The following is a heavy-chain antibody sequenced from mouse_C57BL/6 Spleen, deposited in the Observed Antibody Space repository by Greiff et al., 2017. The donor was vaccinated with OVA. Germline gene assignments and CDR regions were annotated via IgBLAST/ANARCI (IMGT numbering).Heavy chain of an antibody. CDR3: ARDYDYDGGWFAY. D-gene: IGHD2-4*01. Sequence: VQLQQSGPGLVKPSQSLSLTCSVTGYSITSGYYWNWIRQFPGNKLEWMGYISYDGSNNYNPSLKNRISITRDTSKNQFFLKLNSVTTEDTATYYCARDYDYDGGWFAYWGQGTLVTVSA. CDR1: GYSITSGYY. J-gene: IGHJ3*01. V-gene: IGHV3-6*01. CDR2: ISYDGSN.